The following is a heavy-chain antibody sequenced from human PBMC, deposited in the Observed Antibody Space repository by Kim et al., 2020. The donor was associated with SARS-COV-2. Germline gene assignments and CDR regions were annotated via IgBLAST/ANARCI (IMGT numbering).Heavy chain of an antibody. CDR2: VSGSGSNT. Sequence: GGSLRLSCSASGFPFSNFAMSWVRQAPGKGLEWVASVSGSGSNTYYAGSVRDRFTISRDNSKNTLYLQMNTLRAEDTAIYFCAKDRGNWDNNCYFDLWGRGTPVTVSS. CDR3: AKDRGNWDNNCYFDL. CDR1: GFPFSNFA. J-gene: IGHJ2*01. V-gene: IGHV3-23*01. D-gene: IGHD3-10*01.